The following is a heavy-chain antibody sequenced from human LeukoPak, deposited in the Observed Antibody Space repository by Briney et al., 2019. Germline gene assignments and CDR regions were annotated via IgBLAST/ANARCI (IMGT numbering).Heavy chain of an antibody. Sequence: GGSLRLSCAASGFTFSSYWMHWVRQAPGKGLVWVSRINSDGSSTYYADSVKGRFTISRDNSKTTLFLHMNGLRAEDTAVYYCAKDPDCTSGVCYTFFDYWGQGTLVTVSS. D-gene: IGHD2-8*01. J-gene: IGHJ4*02. CDR3: AKDPDCTSGVCYTFFDY. CDR1: GFTFSSYW. V-gene: IGHV3-74*01. CDR2: INSDGSST.